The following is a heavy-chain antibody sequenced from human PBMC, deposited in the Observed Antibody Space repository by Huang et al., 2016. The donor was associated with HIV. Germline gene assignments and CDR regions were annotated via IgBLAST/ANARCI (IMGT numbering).Heavy chain of an antibody. J-gene: IGHJ4*02. CDR2: ISYDAKKK. Sequence: QVQLVESGGGVVQPGRSLRISCAASGFTFSSYGMHWVRQAPGKGLEGVAVISYDAKKKEYADSLKGRFSISRDKSKTTVYLQLNSLRVEDTAVYYCAKGGSAAAVLDFWGQGTLVTVSS. V-gene: IGHV3-30*18. CDR1: GFTFSSYG. D-gene: IGHD6-13*01. CDR3: AKGGSAAAVLDF.